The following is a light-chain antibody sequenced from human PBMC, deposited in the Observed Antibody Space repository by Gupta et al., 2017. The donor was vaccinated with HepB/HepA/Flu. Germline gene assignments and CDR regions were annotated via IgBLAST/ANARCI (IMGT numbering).Light chain of an antibody. J-gene: IGKJ1*01. Sequence: EIVLTQSPATLSLSPGERATLSCRASQSVSSYLAWYQQKPGQAPRLLIYDASNRATGIPARFSGSGSGTEFTLTISSLEPEDFAVYYCQQRSNCPLTFGQGTKVEIK. CDR1: QSVSSY. CDR2: DAS. V-gene: IGKV3-11*01. CDR3: QQRSNCPLT.